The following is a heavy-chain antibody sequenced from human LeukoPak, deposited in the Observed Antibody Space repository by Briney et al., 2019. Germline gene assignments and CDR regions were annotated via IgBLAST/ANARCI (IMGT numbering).Heavy chain of an antibody. Sequence: ASVKVSCKASGGTFSSYAISWVRQAPGQGLEWMGGIIPIFGTANYAQKFQGRVTITADESTSTAYMELSSLRSEDTAVYYCARGVVVPAAMGADYWGQGTLVTVSS. J-gene: IGHJ4*02. V-gene: IGHV1-69*13. CDR1: GGTFSSYA. D-gene: IGHD2-2*01. CDR2: IIPIFGTA. CDR3: ARGVVVPAAMGADY.